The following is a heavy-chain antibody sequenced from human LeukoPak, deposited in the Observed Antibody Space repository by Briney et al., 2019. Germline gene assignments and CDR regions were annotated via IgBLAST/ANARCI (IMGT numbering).Heavy chain of an antibody. CDR1: GGTFSSYA. D-gene: IGHD2-21*02. J-gene: IGHJ5*02. V-gene: IGHV1-69*01. CDR3: ARHVQSWVATGFDP. CDR2: IIPIFGTA. Sequence: SVKVSCKASGGTFSSYAISWVRQAPGQGLEWMGGIIPIFGTANYAQKFQGRVTITADESTSTAYMELSSLRSEDTAVYYCARHVQSWVATGFDPWGQGTLVTVSS.